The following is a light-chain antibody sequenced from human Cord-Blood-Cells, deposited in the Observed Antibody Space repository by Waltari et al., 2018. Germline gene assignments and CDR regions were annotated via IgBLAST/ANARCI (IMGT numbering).Light chain of an antibody. CDR1: QGISSY. Sequence: IHLTQSPSSLSASVGDRVTITCRASQGISSYLAWDQQKPGKAPKLLIYAASTLQSGVPSRFSGSGSGTDFTLTISSLQPEDFATYYCQQLNSYPLTFGGGTKVEIK. CDR2: AAS. J-gene: IGKJ4*01. CDR3: QQLNSYPLT. V-gene: IGKV1-9*01.